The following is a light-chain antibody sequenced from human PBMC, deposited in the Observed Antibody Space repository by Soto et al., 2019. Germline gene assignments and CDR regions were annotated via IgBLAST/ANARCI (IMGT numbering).Light chain of an antibody. J-gene: IGLJ1*01. CDR3: QSHDSTLSXRYV. CDR2: GKI. CDR1: SANIGAFYD. V-gene: IGLV1-40*01. Sequence: QSALTQPPSVSGAPGQRVTISCTGSSANIGAFYDVDWYQQRPGRSPKLLIFGKINRPAGFPDRFAGSKSGTSASLAIHGLQAEDEGDYYCQSHDSTLSXRYVVGTGTKVXVX.